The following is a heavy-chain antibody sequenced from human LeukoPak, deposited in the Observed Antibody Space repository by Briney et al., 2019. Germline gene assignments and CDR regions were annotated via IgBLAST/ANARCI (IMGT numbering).Heavy chain of an antibody. J-gene: IGHJ4*02. CDR2: ISGSGSTI. D-gene: IGHD5-18*01. CDR1: GFTFSNYE. Sequence: GGSLRLSCAASGFTFSNYEMNWVRQAPGKGLEWVSYISGSGSTIYYADSVKGRFTISRDNAKDSLYLQMSSLRAEDTAVYYCARVRSGYSHENYFDYWGQGTLVTVSS. CDR3: ARVRSGYSHENYFDY. V-gene: IGHV3-48*03.